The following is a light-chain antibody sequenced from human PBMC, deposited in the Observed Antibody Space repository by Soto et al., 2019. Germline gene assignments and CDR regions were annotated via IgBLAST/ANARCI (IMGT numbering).Light chain of an antibody. CDR1: SSVVGGYNY. Sequence: QSALTQPASVSGSPGQSITISCTGTSSVVGGYNYVSWYQQHPGKAPKLMIYDVSNRPSGVSNRFSGSKSGNTASLTISGLQAEDEADYYCSSYSRSTTYVFGTVSKVTVL. V-gene: IGLV2-14*01. CDR2: DVS. CDR3: SSYSRSTTYV. J-gene: IGLJ1*01.